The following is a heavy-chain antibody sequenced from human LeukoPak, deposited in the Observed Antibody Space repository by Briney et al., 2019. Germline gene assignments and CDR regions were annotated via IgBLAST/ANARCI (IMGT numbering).Heavy chain of an antibody. D-gene: IGHD1-26*01. Sequence: GGSLRLSCAASGFTFDDYAMHWVRQAPGKGLEWVSGISWNSGSIGYADSVKGRLTISRDNAKNPLYLQMNSLRAEDTALYYCAKDMATRGRTGMDVWGQGTTVTVSS. CDR2: ISWNSGSI. CDR3: AKDMATRGRTGMDV. V-gene: IGHV3-9*01. J-gene: IGHJ6*02. CDR1: GFTFDDYA.